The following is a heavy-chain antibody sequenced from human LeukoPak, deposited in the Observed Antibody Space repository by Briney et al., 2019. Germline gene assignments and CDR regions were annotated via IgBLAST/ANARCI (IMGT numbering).Heavy chain of an antibody. D-gene: IGHD3-22*01. J-gene: IGHJ4*02. Sequence: GGSPRLSCAASGFTVSSNYMSWVRQAPGKGLEWVSVIYSGGSTYYADSVKGRFTISRDNSKNTLYLQMNSLRAEDTAVYYCASALYYDSSGYPFWGQGTLVTVSS. CDR2: IYSGGST. CDR1: GFTVSSNY. CDR3: ASALYYDSSGYPF. V-gene: IGHV3-66*01.